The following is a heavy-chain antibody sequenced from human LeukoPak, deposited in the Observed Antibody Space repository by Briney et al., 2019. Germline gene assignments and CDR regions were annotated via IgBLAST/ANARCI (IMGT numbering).Heavy chain of an antibody. CDR2: IRSKANSYAT. J-gene: IGHJ6*03. Sequence: PGGSLRLSCAASGFTFSGSAMHWVRQASGKGLEWVGRIRSKANSYATAYAASVKGRFTISRDDSKNTAYLQMNSLKTEDTAVYYCTRQKQQLVEGAYYYYYYYMDVWGKGTTVTVSS. D-gene: IGHD6-13*01. CDR3: TRQKQQLVEGAYYYYYYYMDV. CDR1: GFTFSGSA. V-gene: IGHV3-73*01.